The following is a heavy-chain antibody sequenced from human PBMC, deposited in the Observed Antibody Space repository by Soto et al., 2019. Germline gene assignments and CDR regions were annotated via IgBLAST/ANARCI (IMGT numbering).Heavy chain of an antibody. CDR2: IRNKNDGGTA. CDR1: GFTFSIAW. Sequence: VQLVESGGGLIMPGGSLRLSCEASGFTFSIAWMSWVRQAPGKGLEWVGRIRNKNDGGTADYAAPVKGRVTISRDDSKNTLYLQMNSLKTEDTAVYYCTAMNDRDAFEIWGQGTMVTVSS. D-gene: IGHD1-1*01. CDR3: TAMNDRDAFEI. J-gene: IGHJ3*02. V-gene: IGHV3-15*01.